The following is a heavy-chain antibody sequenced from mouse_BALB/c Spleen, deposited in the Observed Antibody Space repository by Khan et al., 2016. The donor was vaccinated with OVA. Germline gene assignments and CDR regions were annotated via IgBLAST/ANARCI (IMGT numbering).Heavy chain of an antibody. CDR1: GYSITSDYA. D-gene: IGHD2-3*01. Sequence: EVQLQESGPGLVKPSQSLSLTCTVTGYSITSDYAWNWIRQFPGNKLEWMGYISSSGSTNYNPALKSRISITRDTSKNQFFLQLNSVTTEDTATKYCARDGYRCDNTMKNWGQGTTVTVSS. J-gene: IGHJ4*01. CDR3: ARDGYRCDNTMKN. CDR2: ISSSGST. V-gene: IGHV3-2*02.